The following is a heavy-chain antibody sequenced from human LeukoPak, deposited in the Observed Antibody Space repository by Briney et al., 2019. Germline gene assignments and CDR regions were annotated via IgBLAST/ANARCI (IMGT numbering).Heavy chain of an antibody. Sequence: RAGGSLRLSCAASGFTFEDYGMSWVRQAPGKGLEWVSDINWNGGSTGYADSVKGRFTISRDNARNSLYLQMYSLRAEDTALYYCARGTLTTVTTGAFDIWGQGTMVTVSS. D-gene: IGHD4-17*01. CDR1: GFTFEDYG. V-gene: IGHV3-20*04. J-gene: IGHJ3*02. CDR2: INWNGGST. CDR3: ARGTLTTVTTGAFDI.